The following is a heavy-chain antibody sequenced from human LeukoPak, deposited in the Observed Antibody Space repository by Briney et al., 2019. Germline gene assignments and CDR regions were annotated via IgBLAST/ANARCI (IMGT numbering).Heavy chain of an antibody. Sequence: PGGSLRLSCAASGFTFRNYAMHWVRQAPGKGLEHVSVINTDGRTTYYADSVKGRFIISRDNSKNTVFLQMDRLRADDMAVYYCARERHCSSPSCSTMGVWLDPWGQGTLVIVSS. J-gene: IGHJ5*02. CDR3: ARERHCSSPSCSTMGVWLDP. CDR2: INTDGRTT. V-gene: IGHV3-64*02. D-gene: IGHD2-2*02. CDR1: GFTFRNYA.